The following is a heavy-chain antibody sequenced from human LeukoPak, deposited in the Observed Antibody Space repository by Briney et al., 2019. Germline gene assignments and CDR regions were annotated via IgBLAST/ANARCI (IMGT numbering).Heavy chain of an antibody. CDR1: GGTFSSYA. CDR3: ARGSGWYPY. J-gene: IGHJ4*02. D-gene: IGHD6-19*01. V-gene: IGHV1-69*04. CDR2: IIPILGIA. Sequence: ASVKVSCKASGGTFSSYAISWVRQAPGQGLEWMGRIIPILGIANYAQKFQGRVMITADKSTSTAYMELSSLRSEDTAVYYCARGSGWYPYWGQGTLVTVSS.